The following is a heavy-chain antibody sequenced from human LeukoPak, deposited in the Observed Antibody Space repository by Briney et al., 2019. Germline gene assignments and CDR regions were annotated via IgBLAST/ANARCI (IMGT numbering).Heavy chain of an antibody. D-gene: IGHD6-19*01. CDR1: GYTFTSYG. J-gene: IGHJ4*02. CDR3: AREASPLSSGWYFDY. V-gene: IGHV1-18*01. CDR2: ISAYNGNT. Sequence: EASVKVSCKASGYTFTSYGISWVRQAPGQGLEWMGWISAYNGNTNYAQKLQGRVTMTTDTSTSTAYMELRSLRSDDTAVYYCAREASPLSSGWYFDYWGQGTLVTVSS.